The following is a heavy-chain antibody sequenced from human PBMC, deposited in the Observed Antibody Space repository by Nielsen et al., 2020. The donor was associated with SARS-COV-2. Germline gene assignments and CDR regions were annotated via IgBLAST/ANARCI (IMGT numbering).Heavy chain of an antibody. CDR3: AKENKDSSGWPN. Sequence: GGSLRLSCAASGFRFDDHAMQWVRQAPGKGLEWVSGITWNSGSTDYADSVKGRFTISRDNAKNSLYLQMNSLRAEDTALYYCAKENKDSSGWPNWGQGTLVTVSS. D-gene: IGHD6-19*01. CDR1: GFRFDDHA. J-gene: IGHJ4*02. CDR2: ITWNSGST. V-gene: IGHV3-9*01.